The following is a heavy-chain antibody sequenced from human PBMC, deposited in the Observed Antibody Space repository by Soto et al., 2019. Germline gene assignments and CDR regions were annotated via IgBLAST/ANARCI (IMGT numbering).Heavy chain of an antibody. CDR3: ARGRSTDY. J-gene: IGHJ4*02. CDR1: GFTFEKYW. V-gene: IGHV3-7*01. CDR2: IKEDGSDK. Sequence: DVQLRESGGALVQPGESLRLSCAASGFTFEKYWMTWARQAPGKGLELVANIKEDGSDKTYVDSVKGRFTVSRDNTKDFLFLQMNSLRDEDTAVYYCARGRSTDYWGQGTLVIVSS.